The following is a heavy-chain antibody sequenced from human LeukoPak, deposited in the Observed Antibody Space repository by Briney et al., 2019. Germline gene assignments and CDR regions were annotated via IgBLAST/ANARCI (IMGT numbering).Heavy chain of an antibody. CDR2: ISSSGNNA. D-gene: IGHD5-24*01. Sequence: PGGSLRLSCAASGFTFSRYWMHWVRQAPGKGLEWVSLISSSGNNAYYADSVKGRFTISRDNSKNTLSLQMNSLRVEDTAIYYCAKDIQLSTWGLGTMVTVSS. CDR1: GFTFSRYW. CDR3: AKDIQLST. J-gene: IGHJ3*01. V-gene: IGHV3-23*01.